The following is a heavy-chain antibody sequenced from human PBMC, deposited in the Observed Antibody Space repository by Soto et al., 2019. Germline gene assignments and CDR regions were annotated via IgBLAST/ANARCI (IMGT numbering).Heavy chain of an antibody. V-gene: IGHV1-8*01. D-gene: IGHD2-2*02. CDR1: GYTFTKYD. J-gene: IGHJ5*01. CDR3: ARSDGHTFNWLDS. CDR2: MNPTSGNT. Sequence: QVQLVQSGAEVKTPGASVKVSCKASGYTFTKYDMNWVRQAPGQGLEWMGWMNPTSGNTGYAQKFQGRLTMTWDTAIGIAHMELSSLRNEDTAVYYCARSDGHTFNWLDSWGQGALATVSA.